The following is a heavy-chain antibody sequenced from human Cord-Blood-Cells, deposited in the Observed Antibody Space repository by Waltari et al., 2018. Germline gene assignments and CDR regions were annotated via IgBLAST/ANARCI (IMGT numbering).Heavy chain of an antibody. D-gene: IGHD2-2*02. J-gene: IGHJ4*02. CDR3: ARADRGYCSSTSCYTVFDY. CDR2: IIPIFGTA. V-gene: IGHV1-69*01. CDR1: GGTFSSYA. Sequence: QVQLVQSGAEVKKPGSSVTVSCKASGGTFSSYAISWVRQAPGQGLEWMGGIIPIFGTANYAQKFQGRVTITADESTSTAYMELSSLRSEDTAVYYCARADRGYCSSTSCYTVFDYWGQGTLVTVSS.